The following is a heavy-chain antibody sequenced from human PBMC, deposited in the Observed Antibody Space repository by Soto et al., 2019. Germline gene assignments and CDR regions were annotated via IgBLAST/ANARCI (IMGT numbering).Heavy chain of an antibody. V-gene: IGHV4-4*02. J-gene: IGHJ3*01. Sequence: SETLSLTCDVSGGSISSSSWWTWVRQSPGKGLEWIGEIYHAGSPNHNPSFQSRVTILADKSKNHFSLRLTSVTAADTAIYYCARGLSFRGDFDVWGQGTTVTVSS. CDR2: IYHAGSP. D-gene: IGHD2-21*02. CDR1: GGSISSSSW. CDR3: ARGLSFRGDFDV.